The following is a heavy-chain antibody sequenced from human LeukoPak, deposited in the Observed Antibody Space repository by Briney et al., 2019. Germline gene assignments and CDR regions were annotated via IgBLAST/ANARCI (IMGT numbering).Heavy chain of an antibody. CDR2: ISSSGSTI. J-gene: IGHJ4*02. CDR1: GFTFSSYE. Sequence: GGSLRLSCAASGFTFSSYEMNWVRQAPGKGLEWVSYISSSGSTIYYVDSVKGRFIISRDNAKNSLYLQMNSLRGEDTAVYYCARDRYDSSGSFDCWGQGTLVTVSS. CDR3: ARDRYDSSGSFDC. V-gene: IGHV3-48*03. D-gene: IGHD3-22*01.